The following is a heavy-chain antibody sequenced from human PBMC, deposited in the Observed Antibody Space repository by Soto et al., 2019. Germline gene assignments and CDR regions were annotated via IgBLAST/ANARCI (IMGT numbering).Heavy chain of an antibody. J-gene: IGHJ5*02. CDR1: GGTFSSYA. CDR2: IIPIFGTA. D-gene: IGHD3-10*01. V-gene: IGHV1-69*13. CDR3: ARVRWRYYGSGSYYNWFDP. Sequence: GASVKVSCTASGGTFSSYAISWVRQAPGQGLEWMGGIIPIFGTANYAQKFQGRVTITADESTSTAYMELSSLRSEDTAVYYCARVRWRYYGSGSYYNWFDPWGQGTLVTVSS.